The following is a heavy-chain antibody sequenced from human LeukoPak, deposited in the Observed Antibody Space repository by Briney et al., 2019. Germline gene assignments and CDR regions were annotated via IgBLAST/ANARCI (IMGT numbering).Heavy chain of an antibody. Sequence: SETLSLTCTVSGGSISSGGYYWSWIRQHPGKGLEWIGYNYYSGSTYYNPSLKSRVTISVDTSKNQFPLKLSSVTAADTAVYYCARVGSRDYVWGSYRALYYFDYWGQGTLVTVSS. CDR3: ARVGSRDYVWGSYRALYYFDY. CDR1: GGSISSGGYY. V-gene: IGHV4-31*03. J-gene: IGHJ4*02. CDR2: NYYSGST. D-gene: IGHD3-16*02.